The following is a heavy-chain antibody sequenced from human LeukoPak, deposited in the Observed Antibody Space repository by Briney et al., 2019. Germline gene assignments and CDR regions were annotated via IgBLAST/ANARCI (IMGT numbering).Heavy chain of an antibody. V-gene: IGHV4-39*01. D-gene: IGHD1-26*01. CDR2: IYYSGST. J-gene: IGHJ4*02. CDR3: ARGGSYYLGFDY. CDR1: GGSISSSSYY. Sequence: SETLSLTCTVSGGSISSSSYYWGWIRQPPGKGLEWIGSIYYSGSTYYNPSLKSRVTISVDTSKNQFSLKLSAVTAPDTAVYYCARGGSYYLGFDYWGQGTLVTVSS.